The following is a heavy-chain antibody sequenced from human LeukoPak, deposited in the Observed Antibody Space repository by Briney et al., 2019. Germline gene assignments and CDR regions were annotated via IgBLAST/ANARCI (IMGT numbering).Heavy chain of an antibody. D-gene: IGHD3-22*01. Sequence: ASVKVSCKASGYTFTGYYMHWVRQAPGQGLEWMGWISAHNGLTNYPQEFQGRVTVTTDTSTSTAYMELRSLTAADTAVYYCARVTFDRSGYYYYFDHWGQGTLVTVSS. CDR3: ARVTFDRSGYYYYFDH. J-gene: IGHJ4*02. CDR2: ISAHNGLT. V-gene: IGHV1-18*04. CDR1: GYTFTGYY.